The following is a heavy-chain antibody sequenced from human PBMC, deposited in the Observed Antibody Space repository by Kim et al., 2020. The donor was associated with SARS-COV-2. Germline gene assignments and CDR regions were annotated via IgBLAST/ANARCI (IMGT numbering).Heavy chain of an antibody. J-gene: IGHJ5*02. V-gene: IGHV3-73*01. CDR3: TRASGYSYGYWFDP. D-gene: IGHD5-18*01. Sequence: ASVKGRFTISRDDSKNTAYLQMNSLKTEDTAVYYCTRASGYSYGYWFDPWGQGTLVTVSS.